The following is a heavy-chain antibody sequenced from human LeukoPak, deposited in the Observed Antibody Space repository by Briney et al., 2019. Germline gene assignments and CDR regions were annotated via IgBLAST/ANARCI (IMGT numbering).Heavy chain of an antibody. Sequence: ASVKVSCKASVYTFTGYYMHWVRQAPGQGLEWMGWINPNSGGTNYAQKFQGRVAMTRDTSISTAYMELSRLRSDDTAVYYCASVGYCGGDCYDNWFDPWGQGTLVTVSS. J-gene: IGHJ5*02. CDR2: INPNSGGT. V-gene: IGHV1-2*02. CDR3: ASVGYCGGDCYDNWFDP. D-gene: IGHD2-21*02. CDR1: VYTFTGYY.